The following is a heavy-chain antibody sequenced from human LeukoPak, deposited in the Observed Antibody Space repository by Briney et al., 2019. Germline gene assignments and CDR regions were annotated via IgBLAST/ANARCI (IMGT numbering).Heavy chain of an antibody. CDR2: MYLSGTT. J-gene: IGHJ4*02. D-gene: IGHD3-22*01. CDR1: GDSINSLDL. Sequence: PSGTLSLTCTVSGDSINSLDLWSWVRQPPGKGLEWIGEMYLSGTTHSNPSVKSRVTISIDKSKNQFFFNLSSVTAADTAVYYCAGLVGRYSSGLYYYYFDYWGQGTLVTVSS. V-gene: IGHV4-4*02. CDR3: AGLVGRYSSGLYYYYFDY.